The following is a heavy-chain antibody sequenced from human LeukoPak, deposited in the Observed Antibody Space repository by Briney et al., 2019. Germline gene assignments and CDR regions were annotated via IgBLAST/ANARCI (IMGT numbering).Heavy chain of an antibody. J-gene: IGHJ4*02. CDR3: ARMYDSSGYAIDY. CDR1: GSTVSSNY. Sequence: GGSLRLSCAASGSTVSSNYMSWVRQAPGKGLEWVSVIYSGGNTYYADSVKGRFTISRDNSKNTLYLQMNSLRAEDTAVYYCARMYDSSGYAIDYWGQGTLVTVSS. CDR2: IYSGGNT. D-gene: IGHD3-22*01. V-gene: IGHV3-53*01.